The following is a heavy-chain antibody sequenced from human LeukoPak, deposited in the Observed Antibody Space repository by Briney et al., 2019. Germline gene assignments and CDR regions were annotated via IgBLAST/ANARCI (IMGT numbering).Heavy chain of an antibody. Sequence: GASVKVSCKASGYTFTSYGISWVRQAPGQGLEWMGWISAYNGNTNYAQKLQGRVTMTRDTSTSTVYMELSSLRSEDTAVYYCARGSSWYPFDYWGQGTLVTVSS. CDR2: ISAYNGNT. V-gene: IGHV1-18*01. J-gene: IGHJ4*02. CDR1: GYTFTSYG. CDR3: ARGSSWYPFDY. D-gene: IGHD6-13*01.